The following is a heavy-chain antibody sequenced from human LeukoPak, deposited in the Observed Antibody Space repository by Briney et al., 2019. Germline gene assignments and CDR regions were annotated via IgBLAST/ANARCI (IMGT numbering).Heavy chain of an antibody. CDR2: ILHNGST. D-gene: IGHD5-12*01. CDR3: ARDVFVASDAFDI. V-gene: IGHV4-34*12. CDR1: GGSFSDYC. J-gene: IGHJ3*02. Sequence: SETPSLTCAVYGGSFSDYCWSWIRQTPGKGLEWVGEILHNGSTDYNPSLKSRATISIDVSKNQFSLKLRSVTAADTAMYYCARDVFVASDAFDIWGHGTMVSVSS.